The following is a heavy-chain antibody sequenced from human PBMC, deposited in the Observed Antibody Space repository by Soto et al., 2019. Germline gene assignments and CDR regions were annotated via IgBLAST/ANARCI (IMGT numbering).Heavy chain of an antibody. D-gene: IGHD3-10*01. CDR3: AHHPYYGLGSYSFDY. CDR1: GFSLTTSGVG. J-gene: IGHJ4*02. V-gene: IGHV2-5*02. Sequence: QIILKESGPTLVRPTQTLTLTCTFSGFSLTTSGVGVGWIRQPPGKALEWLAVIYWDDDKRYSSSLKSRLTITKDTSKNQVVLTMTNMDPVDTATDYCAHHPYYGLGSYSFDYWGQGTLVTVSS. CDR2: IYWDDDK.